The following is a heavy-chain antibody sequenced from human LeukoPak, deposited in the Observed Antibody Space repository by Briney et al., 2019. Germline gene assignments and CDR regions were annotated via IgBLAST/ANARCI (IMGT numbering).Heavy chain of an antibody. CDR2: IKDDGSDE. CDR3: ARDRGRDTFDY. CDR1: GFTFSDYW. V-gene: IGHV3-7*01. Sequence: GGSLRLSCAASGFTFSDYWMTWVRQAPGKGLEWVANIKDDGSDENYVDSVKGRFTISRDNAKNSLYLQMNSLRAEATAVYYCARDRGRDTFDYWGQGTQVTVSS. J-gene: IGHJ4*02. D-gene: IGHD5-12*01.